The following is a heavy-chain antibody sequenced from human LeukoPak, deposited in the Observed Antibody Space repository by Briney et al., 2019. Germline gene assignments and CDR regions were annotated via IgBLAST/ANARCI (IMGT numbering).Heavy chain of an antibody. CDR1: GYTFTDYF. CDR3: TRDRVVVTAIRFYWFDP. J-gene: IGHJ5*02. D-gene: IGHD2-21*02. CDR2: INPNSGGT. Sequence: GSSVTVSRQPCGYTFTDYFMNWVRQAPGQGLEWVGWINPNSGGTNYPQKFQGRVTMTRDTSISTDYMELSRLRSDDTAVYYCTRDRVVVTAIRFYWFDPWGQGTLVTVSS. V-gene: IGHV1-2*02.